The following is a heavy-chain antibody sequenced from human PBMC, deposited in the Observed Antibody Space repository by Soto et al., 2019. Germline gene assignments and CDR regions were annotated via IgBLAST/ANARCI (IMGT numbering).Heavy chain of an antibody. V-gene: IGHV4-34*01. CDR1: GGSFSGYY. Sequence: SETLSLTCAVYGGSFSGYYWNWIRQPPGKGLEWIGEIDHSGYTNYNPSLKSRVTISVDTSKNQSSLRLTSVTAADTAVYYCARVRDWFDPWGQGTLVTVSS. J-gene: IGHJ5*02. CDR3: ARVRDWFDP. D-gene: IGHD3-3*01. CDR2: IDHSGYT.